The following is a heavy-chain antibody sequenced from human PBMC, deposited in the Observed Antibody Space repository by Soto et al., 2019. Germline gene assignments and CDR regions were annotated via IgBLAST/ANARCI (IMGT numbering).Heavy chain of an antibody. D-gene: IGHD2-15*01. CDR3: VYYGECNGGSCYFCYLDY. J-gene: IGHJ4*02. CDR2: ISFGGGNT. CDR1: GFTFSDYA. V-gene: IGHV3-23*01. Sequence: GGSLRLSCVGSGFTFSDYAMTWVRQAPGKGLEWVATISFGGGNTYYADSLEGRFTISRDNSKNTLFLQMYDLRAEDTALYYCVYYGECNGGSCYFCYLDYWGLGTLVTVSS.